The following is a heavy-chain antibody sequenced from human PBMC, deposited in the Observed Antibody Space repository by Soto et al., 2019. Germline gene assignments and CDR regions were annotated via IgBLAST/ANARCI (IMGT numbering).Heavy chain of an antibody. J-gene: IGHJ6*02. Sequence: ASVKVSCKASGYTFTNYGIHWVRQAPGQRLEWMGWINAGNGDTKYSENFQGRVTITRDTSASTVYLDLSSLSSEDTAFYYCARDPSYYGMDVWGQGTTVTVSS. CDR3: ARDPSYYGMDV. CDR2: INAGNGDT. V-gene: IGHV1-3*01. CDR1: GYTFTNYG.